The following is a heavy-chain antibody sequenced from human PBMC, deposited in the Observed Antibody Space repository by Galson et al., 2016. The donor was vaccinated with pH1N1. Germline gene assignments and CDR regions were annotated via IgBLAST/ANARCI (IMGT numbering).Heavy chain of an antibody. V-gene: IGHV4-30-4*01. D-gene: IGHD1-26*01. CDR3: ARGIRGSQPDRTYSFDH. Sequence: TLSLTCTLSGDSISSIYYYWNWIRQSPEKGLEWIGYIYDSGSAYYNPSLKIPVTISVDTSKTQFYLKLSFVTAADTDLDYCARGIRGSQPDRTYSFDHWGHGTLVTVS. CDR1: GDSISSIYYY. J-gene: IGHJ4*01. CDR2: IYDSGSA.